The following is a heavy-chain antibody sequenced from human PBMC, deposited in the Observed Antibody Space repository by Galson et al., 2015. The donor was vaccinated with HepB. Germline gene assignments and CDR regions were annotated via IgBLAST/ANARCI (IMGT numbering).Heavy chain of an antibody. V-gene: IGHV3-48*04. CDR1: GFTFSSYS. CDR3: ARDRYTMIVVVRLDY. CDR2: ISSSSSTI. Sequence: SLRLSCAASGFTFSSYSMNWVRQAPGKGLEWVSYISSSSSTIYYADSVKGRFTISRDNAKNSLYLQMNSLRAEDTAVYYCARDRYTMIVVVRLDYWGQGTLVTVSS. D-gene: IGHD3-22*01. J-gene: IGHJ4*02.